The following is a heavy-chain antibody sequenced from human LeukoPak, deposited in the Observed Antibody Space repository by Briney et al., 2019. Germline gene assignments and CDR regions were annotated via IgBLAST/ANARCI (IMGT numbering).Heavy chain of an antibody. Sequence: GGSLRLSCAASGFTFSSYAMHWVRQAPGKGLEWVAVISYDGSNKYYADSMKGRFTISRDNSKNTLYLQMNSLRAEDTAVYYCARVHPPGSSPRPAGYGDYPVLDYYYGMDVWGQGTTVTVSS. V-gene: IGHV3-30*04. CDR2: ISYDGSNK. D-gene: IGHD4-17*01. CDR3: ARVHPPGSSPRPAGYGDYPVLDYYYGMDV. J-gene: IGHJ6*02. CDR1: GFTFSSYA.